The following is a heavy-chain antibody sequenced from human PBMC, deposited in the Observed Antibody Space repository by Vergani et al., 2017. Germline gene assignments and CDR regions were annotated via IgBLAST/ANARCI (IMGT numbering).Heavy chain of an antibody. V-gene: IGHV1-2*02. CDR3: ASAGGITMVRGVIAYDY. CDR1: GYTFTGYY. Sequence: QVQLVQSGAEVKKPGASVKVSCKASGYTFTGYYMHWVRQAPGQGLEWMGWINPNSGGTNYAQKFQGRVTMTRDTSISTAYMELSRMRSDDTAVYYCASAGGITMVRGVIAYDYWGQGTLVTVSS. D-gene: IGHD3-10*01. CDR2: INPNSGGT. J-gene: IGHJ4*02.